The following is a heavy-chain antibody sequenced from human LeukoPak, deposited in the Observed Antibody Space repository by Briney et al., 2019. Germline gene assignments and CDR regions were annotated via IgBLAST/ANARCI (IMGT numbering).Heavy chain of an antibody. Sequence: ASVKVSCKASGYTFTSYYMHWVRQAPGQGLEWMGIINPSGGSTSYAQKFQGRVTMTRDTSTSTVYMELSSLRSEDTAVYYCARASGVILVVYPSGMDVWGQGTTVTVSS. D-gene: IGHD3-22*01. CDR2: INPSGGST. J-gene: IGHJ6*02. V-gene: IGHV1-46*01. CDR1: GYTFTSYY. CDR3: ARASGVILVVYPSGMDV.